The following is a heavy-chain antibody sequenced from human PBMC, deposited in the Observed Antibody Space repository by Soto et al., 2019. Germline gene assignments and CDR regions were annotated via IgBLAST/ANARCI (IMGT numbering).Heavy chain of an antibody. V-gene: IGHV3-30-3*01. CDR1: GFTFSSYA. D-gene: IGHD4-4*01. J-gene: IGHJ6*02. CDR2: ISYDGSNK. CDR3: ARDHYSNYGMDV. Sequence: QVQLVESGGGVVQPGRSLRLSCAASGFTFSSYAMHWVRQAPGKGLEWVAVISYDGSNKYYADSVKGRFTISRDNSKNTLYLQMNSLRAEDTAVYYCARDHYSNYGMDVWGQGTTVTVSS.